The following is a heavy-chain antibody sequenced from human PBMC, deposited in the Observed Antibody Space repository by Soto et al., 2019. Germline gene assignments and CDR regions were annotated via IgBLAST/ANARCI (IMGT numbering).Heavy chain of an antibody. Sequence: QVQLVESGGGVVQPGRSLRLSCAAYGFTFSSYGMHWVRQAPGKGLEWVAVISYDGSNKYYADSVKGRFTISRDNSKNTLYLQMNSLRAEDTAVYYCAKPITIMSPLSAFDIWGQGTMVTVSS. V-gene: IGHV3-30*18. D-gene: IGHD3-10*01. CDR3: AKPITIMSPLSAFDI. J-gene: IGHJ3*02. CDR2: ISYDGSNK. CDR1: GFTFSSYG.